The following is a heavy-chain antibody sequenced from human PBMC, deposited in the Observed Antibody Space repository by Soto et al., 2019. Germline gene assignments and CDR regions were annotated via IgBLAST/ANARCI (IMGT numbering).Heavy chain of an antibody. J-gene: IGHJ5*02. CDR3: ARKPITGTMWWFDP. CDR1: GYTFTRYG. CDR2: ISAYNGNT. V-gene: IGHV1-18*01. Sequence: ASVKVSCKASGYTFTRYGISWVRHAPGQGLEWMGWISAYNGNTNYAQKLQGRVTMTTDTSTSTAYMELRSLRSDDTAVYYCARKPITGTMWWFDPWGQGTLVTVSS. D-gene: IGHD1-20*01.